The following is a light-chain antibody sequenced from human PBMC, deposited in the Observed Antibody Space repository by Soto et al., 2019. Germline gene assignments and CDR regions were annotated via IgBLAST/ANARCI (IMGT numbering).Light chain of an antibody. V-gene: IGKV1-12*01. CDR3: QQSNSFPLT. CDR2: DAS. Sequence: DIQMTQSPSSVSASVGDRVTIPCRASQGISSRLDWYQQKPGKAPNLLIYDASSLQSVVPSRFSGSVSETDFTLTSGRLQHEDFATYYWQQSNSFPLTFGGGTKVEIK. CDR1: QGISSR. J-gene: IGKJ4*01.